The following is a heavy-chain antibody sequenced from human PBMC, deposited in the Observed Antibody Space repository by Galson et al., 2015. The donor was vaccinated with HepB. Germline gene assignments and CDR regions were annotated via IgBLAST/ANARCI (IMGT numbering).Heavy chain of an antibody. CDR2: ISSSSTYI. CDR1: GFTFNTYS. V-gene: IGHV3-21*01. D-gene: IGHD3-3*01. CDR3: ARDPYNFGSGLVAL. Sequence: SLRLSCAASGFTFNTYSMNWVRQAPGKGLEWVSYISSSSTYIYYADSVKGRFTISRDNAKNSLYLQMNSLRAEDTAVYYCARDPYNFGSGLVALWGQGTLVTVSS. J-gene: IGHJ4*02.